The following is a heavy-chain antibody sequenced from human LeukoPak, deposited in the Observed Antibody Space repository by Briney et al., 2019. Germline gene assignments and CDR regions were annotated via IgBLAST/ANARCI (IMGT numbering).Heavy chain of an antibody. D-gene: IGHD2-2*01. CDR2: IIPIFGTA. CDR3: ARDMRVYCSSTSCENALTAFDI. V-gene: IGHV1-69*13. CDR1: GGTFSSYA. Sequence: VASVKVSCKASGGTFSSYAISWVRQAPGQGLEWMGGIIPIFGTANYAQKFQGRVTITADESTSTAYMELSSLRSEDTAVYYCARDMRVYCSSTSCENALTAFDIWGQGTMVTVSS. J-gene: IGHJ3*02.